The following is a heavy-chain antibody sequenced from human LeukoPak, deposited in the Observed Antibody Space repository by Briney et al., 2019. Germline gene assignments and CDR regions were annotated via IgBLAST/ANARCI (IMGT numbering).Heavy chain of an antibody. CDR1: GGTFSSYA. V-gene: IGHV1-69*06. CDR3: ARARIAAAGQGIDY. J-gene: IGHJ4*02. CDR2: IIPIFGTA. D-gene: IGHD6-13*01. Sequence: SVKVSCKASGGTFSSYAISWVRQAPGQGLEWMGRIIPIFGTANYAQKFRGRVAITADKSTSTAYMELSSLRSEDTAVYYCARARIAAAGQGIDYWGQGTLVTVSS.